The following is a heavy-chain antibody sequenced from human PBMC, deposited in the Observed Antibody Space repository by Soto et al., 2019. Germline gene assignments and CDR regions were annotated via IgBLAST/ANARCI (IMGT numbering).Heavy chain of an antibody. CDR1: GGSISSGGYS. Sequence: QLQLQESGSGLVKPSQTLSLTCAVSGGSISSGGYSWSWIRQPPGKGLEWIGYIYHSGSTYYNPSLKSRLTISGDRSKNQFSLKLSSVTAADTAVYYCASAGGLGAVAADYWGQGTLVTVSS. CDR3: ASAGGLGAVAADY. D-gene: IGHD6-19*01. V-gene: IGHV4-30-2*01. CDR2: IYHSGST. J-gene: IGHJ4*02.